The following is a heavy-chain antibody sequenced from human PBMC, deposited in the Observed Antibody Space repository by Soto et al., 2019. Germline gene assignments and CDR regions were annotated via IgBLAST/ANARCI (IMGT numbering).Heavy chain of an antibody. Sequence: EVQLLESGGGLVQPGGSLRLSCAASGFTFSISAMSWVRQAPGKGLEWVSGIGGGDNHRYYAGSVKGRFTISRDNSKNTVFLQVDSLRAEDTAVYYCVKDRMPHNSVWDPLDIWGQGTMVTVSS. CDR1: GFTFSISA. CDR3: VKDRMPHNSVWDPLDI. V-gene: IGHV3-23*01. J-gene: IGHJ3*02. CDR2: IGGGDNHR. D-gene: IGHD1-20*01.